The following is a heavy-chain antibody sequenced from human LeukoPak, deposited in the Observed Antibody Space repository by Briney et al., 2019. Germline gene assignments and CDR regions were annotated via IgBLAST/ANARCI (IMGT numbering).Heavy chain of an antibody. Sequence: ASVKVSCKASGYTFTGYYMHWVRQAPGQGLEWMGWINPNSGGTNYAQKFQGRVTMTRDTSINTAYMELSRLRSDDTAVYYCAMCLSGYYLGFDYWGQGTLVTASS. CDR1: GYTFTGYY. J-gene: IGHJ4*02. CDR3: AMCLSGYYLGFDY. V-gene: IGHV1-2*02. CDR2: INPNSGGT. D-gene: IGHD3-3*01.